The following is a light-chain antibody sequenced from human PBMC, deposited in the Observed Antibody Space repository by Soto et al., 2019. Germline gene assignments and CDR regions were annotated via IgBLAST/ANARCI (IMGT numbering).Light chain of an antibody. CDR2: DVS. Sequence: QAVVTQPASVSGSPGQSITISCTGTSTDVGRYNYVSWYQQHPGKAPKLMVYDVSNRPSWVSNRFSGSKSGITASLTISGLQAEDEADYYCTSYTSDSTYVFGTGTKLTVL. CDR3: TSYTSDSTYV. CDR1: STDVGRYNY. V-gene: IGLV2-14*01. J-gene: IGLJ1*01.